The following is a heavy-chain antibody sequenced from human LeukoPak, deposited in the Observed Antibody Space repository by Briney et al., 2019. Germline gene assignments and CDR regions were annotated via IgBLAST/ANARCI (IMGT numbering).Heavy chain of an antibody. D-gene: IGHD3-16*02. CDR1: GFTFITYW. Sequence: GGSLRLSCAASGFTFITYWMSWVRQAPGKGLEWVANINKDGSEKYYVDSVKGRFTISRDNAKNSVYLQMNSLRAEDTAMYYCARVRIEYDYVWGSYRRNPSFDYWGQGTLVTVSS. J-gene: IGHJ4*02. CDR3: ARVRIEYDYVWGSYRRNPSFDY. CDR2: INKDGSEK. V-gene: IGHV3-7*01.